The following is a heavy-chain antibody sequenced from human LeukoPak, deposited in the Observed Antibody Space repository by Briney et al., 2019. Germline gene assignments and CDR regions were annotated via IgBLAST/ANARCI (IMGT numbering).Heavy chain of an antibody. J-gene: IGHJ4*02. V-gene: IGHV4-59*01. CDR1: GGSISSYY. CDR2: IYYSGST. CDR3: VFFLPGGSPLPPLPQGWGHHFSGPVQTPVPPGSGLWDRWGPGRVFLGGEWSGGGGLDY. D-gene: IGHD2-21*01. Sequence: SETLSLTCTVSGGSISSYYWSWIRQPPGKGLEWIGYIYYSGSTNYNPSLKSRVTISVDTSKNQFSLKLSSVTAADTAGVYCVFFLPGGSPLPPLPQGWGHHFSGPVQTPVPPGSGLWDRWGPGRVFLGGEWSGGGGLDYWGQGTLVTVSS.